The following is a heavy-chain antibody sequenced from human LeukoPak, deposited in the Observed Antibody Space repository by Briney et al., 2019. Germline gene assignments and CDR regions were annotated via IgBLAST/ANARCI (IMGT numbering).Heavy chain of an antibody. CDR3: ARLKGIGTFDY. Sequence: GGSLRLSCAASGFTFSDYYMSWIRQAPGKGLEWVSYISSSGSTIYYADSVKGRFTISRDNAKSSLYPQMNSLRAEDTAVYYCARLKGIGTFDYWGQGTLVTVSS. CDR1: GFTFSDYY. D-gene: IGHD1-26*01. J-gene: IGHJ4*02. CDR2: ISSSGSTI. V-gene: IGHV3-11*01.